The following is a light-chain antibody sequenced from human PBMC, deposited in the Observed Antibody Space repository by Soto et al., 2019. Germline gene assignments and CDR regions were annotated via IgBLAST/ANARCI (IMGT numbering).Light chain of an antibody. V-gene: IGKV3-15*01. CDR2: GAS. Sequence: EIVLTQSPDTLSLSPGERATLSCRASQSISSTHLVWYQQKPGQAHRLIIYGASTRATGIPARFSGSGSGTEFTLTISSLQSEDFAVYYCQQYNNWPTWTFGQGTKVDIK. CDR1: QSISST. J-gene: IGKJ1*01. CDR3: QQYNNWPTWT.